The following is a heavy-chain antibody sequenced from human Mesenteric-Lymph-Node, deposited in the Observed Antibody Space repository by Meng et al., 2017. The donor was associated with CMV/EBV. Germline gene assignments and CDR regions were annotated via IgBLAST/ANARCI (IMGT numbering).Heavy chain of an antibody. V-gene: IGHV1-69*02. D-gene: IGHD3-22*01. J-gene: IGHJ6*02. Sequence: SVQVSCKASGGTFSSYTISWVRQAPGQGLEWMGRIIPILGKANYAQKFQGRVTITADKSTSTAYMELSSLRAEDTPVYYCSWGYYYDSSGYYALNYGMDVWGQGTTVTV. CDR2: IIPILGKA. CDR1: GGTFSSYT. CDR3: SWGYYYDSSGYYALNYGMDV.